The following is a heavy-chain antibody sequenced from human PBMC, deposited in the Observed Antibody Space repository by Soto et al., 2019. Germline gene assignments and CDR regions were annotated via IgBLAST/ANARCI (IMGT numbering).Heavy chain of an antibody. Sequence: LRLSCVASGFSFSDYSMNWVRQAPGKGLQWVSYISSSSDNTYYADSVKGRFTVSRDNAKNALFLQMNSLRDDDTATYYCARLPKGSLVTAWGQGTRVTVSS. CDR3: ARLPKGSLVTA. V-gene: IGHV3-48*02. CDR1: GFSFSDYS. J-gene: IGHJ4*02. CDR2: ISSSSDNT. D-gene: IGHD2-21*02.